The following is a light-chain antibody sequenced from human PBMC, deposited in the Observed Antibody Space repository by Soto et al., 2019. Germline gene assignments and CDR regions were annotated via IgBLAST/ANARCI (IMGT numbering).Light chain of an antibody. Sequence: QTVVTQEPSFSVSPGGTVTLTCGLSSGSVSTSYYPTWYQQTPGQAPRTLIYSTNTRSSGVPDRFSGSILENKAALTITGAQADDESDYYCILYMGSGVGVFGGGTKVTVL. V-gene: IGLV8-61*01. J-gene: IGLJ3*02. CDR3: ILYMGSGVGV. CDR2: STN. CDR1: SGSVSTSYY.